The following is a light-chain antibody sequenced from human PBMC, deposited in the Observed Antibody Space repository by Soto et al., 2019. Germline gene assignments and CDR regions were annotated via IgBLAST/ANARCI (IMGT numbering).Light chain of an antibody. Sequence: DIQMTQSPSTLSASVGDRVTITCRASQSISSWLAWYQQKPGKAPKLLIYDASSLESGVPSRFSGSGSGTEFTLTISSLQPDDFATYDCQPYNSYYMYTFGQGTKLEIK. CDR1: QSISSW. CDR2: DAS. V-gene: IGKV1-5*01. CDR3: QPYNSYYMYT. J-gene: IGKJ2*01.